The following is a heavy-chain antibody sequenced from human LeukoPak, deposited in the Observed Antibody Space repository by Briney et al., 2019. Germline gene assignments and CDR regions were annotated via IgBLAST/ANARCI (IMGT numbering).Heavy chain of an antibody. CDR1: GFSFSTYG. D-gene: IGHD3-10*01. V-gene: IGHV3-33*01. CDR3: ARDRAHDY. Sequence: GGSLRLSCAASGFSFSTYGMHWVRQAPGKGLEWVAVIWYDGSDKDYADSVKGRFTISRDNSKNTLYLQMNSLRAEDTAVYYCARDRAHDYWGQGTLVTVSS. J-gene: IGHJ4*02. CDR2: IWYDGSDK.